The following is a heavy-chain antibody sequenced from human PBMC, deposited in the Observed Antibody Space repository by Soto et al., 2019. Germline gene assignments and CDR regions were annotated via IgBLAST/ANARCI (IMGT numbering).Heavy chain of an antibody. J-gene: IGHJ6*02. V-gene: IGHV4-4*07. CDR1: GGSISSYY. CDR3: ARVAAGAAAQGGYYYGMDV. D-gene: IGHD6-13*01. CDR2: SYTSGST. Sequence: SETLSLTCTVSGGSISSYYWSWIRQPAGKGLEWIGRSYTSGSTNYNPSLKSRVTMSVDTSKNQFSLKLSSVTAADTAVYYCARVAAGAAAQGGYYYGMDVWGQGTTVTVSS.